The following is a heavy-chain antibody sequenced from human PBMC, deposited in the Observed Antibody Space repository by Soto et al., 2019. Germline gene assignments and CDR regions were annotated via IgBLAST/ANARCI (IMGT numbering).Heavy chain of an antibody. CDR1: GYSFTSYL. CDR3: ARLFDDCGGDCYSSLGY. V-gene: IGHV5-51*01. J-gene: IGHJ4*02. D-gene: IGHD2-21*02. CDR2: IYPGDSDT. Sequence: GESLKLSCKGSGYSFTSYLIGWVRQMPGKGLEWMGIIYPGDSDTRYSPSFQAHVNIPADKSISTAYLQWSSLKASDTAMYYWARLFDDCGGDCYSSLGYWGQGTLVTVSS.